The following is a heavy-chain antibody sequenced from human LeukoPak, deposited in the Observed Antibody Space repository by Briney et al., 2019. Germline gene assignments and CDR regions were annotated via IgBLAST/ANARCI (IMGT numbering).Heavy chain of an antibody. CDR3: ASGPYSSSYFAS. CDR1: GFTFSSYG. Sequence: GGSLRLSCAASGFTFSSYGMHWVRQAPGKGLEWVSYISSSSSTIYYADSVKGRFTISRDNSKDTLHLQMSILRPEDTALYYCASGPYSSSYFASWGQGAMVTVSS. CDR2: ISSSSSTI. V-gene: IGHV3-48*01. D-gene: IGHD6-13*01. J-gene: IGHJ4*02.